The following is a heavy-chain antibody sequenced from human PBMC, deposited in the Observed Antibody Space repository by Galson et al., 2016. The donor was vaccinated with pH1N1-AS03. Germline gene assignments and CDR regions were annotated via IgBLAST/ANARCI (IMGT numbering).Heavy chain of an antibody. Sequence: SLRLSCAASGFSFGDCPMNWVRQAPGKGLEWVGFIRSKAYGGTTENAASVKGRFSISRDDSKNIAYLQMNSLKTEDTAVCYCASQNYYDSSGSFDFFDHWGQGTLVTVSS. CDR1: GFSFGDCP. CDR3: ASQNYYDSSGSFDFFDH. J-gene: IGHJ4*02. D-gene: IGHD3-22*01. CDR2: IRSKAYGGTT. V-gene: IGHV3-49*04.